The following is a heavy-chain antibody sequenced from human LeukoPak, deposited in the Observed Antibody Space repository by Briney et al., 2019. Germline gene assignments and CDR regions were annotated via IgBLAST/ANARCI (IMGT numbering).Heavy chain of an antibody. Sequence: GGSLGLSCAASGLTVSSNYMSWVRQAPGKGLEWVSVMYRSDATYYADSVKGRFTMSRDSSKNTVYLQMNSLRSEDTAVYYCARDLPDQGAYWGQGTLVIVSS. V-gene: IGHV3-53*01. CDR1: GLTVSSNY. CDR2: MYRSDAT. J-gene: IGHJ4*02. CDR3: ARDLPDQGAY. D-gene: IGHD1-14*01.